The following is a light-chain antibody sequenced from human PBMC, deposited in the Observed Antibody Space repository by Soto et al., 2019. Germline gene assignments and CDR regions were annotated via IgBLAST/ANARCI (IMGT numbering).Light chain of an antibody. CDR1: QSVTIY. CDR2: AAS. CDR3: QQSISAPLT. J-gene: IGKJ4*01. Sequence: IQMTQAPSSLSASVGDRVTITCRASQSVTIYLNWYQQKPGKAPKLLIYAASSLQSGVPSRFSGSGSGTDFTLTISSLQPEDSASYFCQQSISAPLTFGGGTKVEIK. V-gene: IGKV1-39*01.